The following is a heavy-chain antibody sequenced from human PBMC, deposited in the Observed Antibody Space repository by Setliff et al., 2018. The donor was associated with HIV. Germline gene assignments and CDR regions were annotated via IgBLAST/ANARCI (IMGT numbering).Heavy chain of an antibody. D-gene: IGHD6-6*01. CDR3: ARDASISSPYDAFYI. J-gene: IGHJ3*02. Sequence: GGSLRLSCAASGFTFSSYAMHWVRQAPGKGLEYVSSISSNGGNTYYASSLKGRFTISRDNSKNTLYLQMGSLRAEDMAVYYCARDASISSPYDAFYIWGQGTMFTVSS. CDR1: GFTFSSYA. CDR2: ISSNGGNT. V-gene: IGHV3-64*01.